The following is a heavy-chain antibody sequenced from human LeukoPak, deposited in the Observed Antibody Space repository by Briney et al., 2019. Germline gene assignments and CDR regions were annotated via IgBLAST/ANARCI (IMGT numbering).Heavy chain of an antibody. CDR2: IYSGGST. CDR1: GFTFSTYN. Sequence: GGSLRLSCAASGFTFSTYNMNWVRQAPGKGLEWVSVIYSGGSTYYADSVKGRFTISRDNSKNTLYLQMNSLRAEDTAVYYCAREVSSITMVRGDPKWFDPWGQGTLVTVSS. V-gene: IGHV3-66*02. D-gene: IGHD3-10*01. CDR3: AREVSSITMVRGDPKWFDP. J-gene: IGHJ5*02.